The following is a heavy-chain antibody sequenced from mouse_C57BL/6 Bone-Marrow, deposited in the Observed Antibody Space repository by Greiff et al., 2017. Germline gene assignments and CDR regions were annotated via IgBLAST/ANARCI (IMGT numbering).Heavy chain of an antibody. CDR2: IHPNSGST. Sequence: VQLQQPGAELVKPGASVKLSCKASGYTFTSYWMHWVKQRPGQGLEWIGMIHPNSGSTNYNEKFKSKATLTVDKSSSTAYMQLSSLTSEDSAVYDCARGAYGSSSFAYWGQGTLVTVSA. CDR3: ARGAYGSSSFAY. J-gene: IGHJ3*01. D-gene: IGHD1-1*01. CDR1: GYTFTSYW. V-gene: IGHV1-64*01.